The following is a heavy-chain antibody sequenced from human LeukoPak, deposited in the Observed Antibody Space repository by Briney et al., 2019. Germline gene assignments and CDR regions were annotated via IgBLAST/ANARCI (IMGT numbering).Heavy chain of an antibody. CDR1: GFTFSSYS. CDR2: ISSSSSYI. J-gene: IGHJ4*02. D-gene: IGHD6-13*01. Sequence: GGSLRLSCAASGFTFSSYSMNWVRQAPGKGLEWVSSISSSSSYIHYADSVKGRLTISRDNAENSLYLQMNSLRAEDTAVYYCARDVAAAAPSLAWGQGTLVTVSS. V-gene: IGHV3-21*01. CDR3: ARDVAAAAPSLA.